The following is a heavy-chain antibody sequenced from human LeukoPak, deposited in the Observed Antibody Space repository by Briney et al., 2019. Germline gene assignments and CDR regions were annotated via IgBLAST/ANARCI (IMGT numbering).Heavy chain of an antibody. V-gene: IGHV4-59*01. J-gene: IGHJ6*02. CDR1: GGSISSYF. Sequence: PSETLSLICTVSGGSISSYFWTWIRQPPGKGLEWIGYIYYSGSTNYDPSLKSRVTISVDTSKNQFSLKLSSVTAADTAVYYCARGYYYYYGMDVWGQGTTVTVSS. CDR2: IYYSGST. CDR3: ARGYYYYYGMDV.